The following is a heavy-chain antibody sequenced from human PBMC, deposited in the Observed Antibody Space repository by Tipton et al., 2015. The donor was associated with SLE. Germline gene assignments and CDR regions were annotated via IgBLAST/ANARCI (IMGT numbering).Heavy chain of an antibody. CDR1: GFTFSSYG. Sequence: SLRLSCAASGFTFSSYGMHWVRQAPGKGLEWVAVISYDGSNKYYADSVKGRFTISRDNSKNSLYLQMNSLRPEDTAMYYCAKDIYGSGPRNAFDIWGQGTMVTVSS. D-gene: IGHD3-10*01. CDR2: ISYDGSNK. J-gene: IGHJ3*02. V-gene: IGHV3-30*19. CDR3: AKDIYGSGPRNAFDI.